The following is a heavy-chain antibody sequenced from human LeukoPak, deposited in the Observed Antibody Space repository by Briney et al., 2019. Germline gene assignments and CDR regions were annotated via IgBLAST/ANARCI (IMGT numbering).Heavy chain of an antibody. CDR2: IKSKTDGGTT. J-gene: IGHJ4*02. V-gene: IGHV3-15*01. CDR3: TTLETYYENDY. D-gene: IGHD3-3*01. CDR1: GFTFINAW. Sequence: GSLRLSCAVSGFTFINAWMNWVRQAPGKGLEWVGRIKSKTDGGTTDYAAPVKGRFTISRDDSENALYLQMNSLKTEDTAVYYCTTLETYYENDYWGQGTLVTVSS.